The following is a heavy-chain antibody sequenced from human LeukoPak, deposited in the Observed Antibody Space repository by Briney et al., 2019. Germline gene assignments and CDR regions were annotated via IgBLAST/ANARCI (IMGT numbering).Heavy chain of an antibody. CDR2: ISSSSSTI. CDR3: ARVDCSGGSCYYYYMDV. J-gene: IGHJ6*03. Sequence: GGSLRLSCAASGFTFSSYEMTWVRQAPGKGLEWVSYISSSSSTIYYADSVKGRFTISRDNAKNSLYLQMNSLRAEDTAVYYCARVDCSGGSCYYYYMDVWGKGTTVTVSS. CDR1: GFTFSSYE. D-gene: IGHD2-15*01. V-gene: IGHV3-48*01.